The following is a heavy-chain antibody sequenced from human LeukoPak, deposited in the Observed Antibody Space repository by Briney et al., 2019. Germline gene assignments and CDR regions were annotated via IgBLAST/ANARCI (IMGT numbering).Heavy chain of an antibody. J-gene: IGHJ4*02. D-gene: IGHD3-16*01. V-gene: IGHV4-61*01. CDR1: GGSVSSGTYH. CDR3: ARNFGGNNYELGIGY. CDR2: IYYSGGT. Sequence: PSETLSLTCTVSGGSVSSGTYHWSWIRQPPGKGLEWIGYIYYSGGTKYNPSLKSRVTISVDTSKNQFSLKLSSVTAADTAVYYCARNFGGNNYELGIGYWGQGTLVTVSS.